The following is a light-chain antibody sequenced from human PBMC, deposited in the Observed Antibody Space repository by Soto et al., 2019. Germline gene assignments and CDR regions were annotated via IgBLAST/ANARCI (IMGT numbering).Light chain of an antibody. CDR3: QSYDTHTVV. V-gene: IGLV6-57*04. Sequence: NFMLTQPHSVSESPGKTVTISRTRSSGSIGSNSVQWYQQRPGSAPTTVIYEDDQRPSGVPNRFAGSIDRSSNSASLTISGLQTEDEADYYCQSYDTHTVVFGGGTKLTVL. CDR2: EDD. CDR1: SGSIGSNS. J-gene: IGLJ2*01.